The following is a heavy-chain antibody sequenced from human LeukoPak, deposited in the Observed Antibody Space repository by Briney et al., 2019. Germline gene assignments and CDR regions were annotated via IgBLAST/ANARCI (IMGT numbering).Heavy chain of an antibody. CDR1: GCSISSGSYY. Sequence: SQTLSLTCTVSGCSISSGSYYWSWIRQPAGTGLEWIGRIYTSGSTNYNPSLKSRVTISVDTSKNQFSLKLSSVTAADTAVYYCARRCSGGSCYFDYWGQGTLVTVSS. CDR2: IYTSGST. CDR3: ARRCSGGSCYFDY. D-gene: IGHD2-15*01. J-gene: IGHJ4*02. V-gene: IGHV4-61*02.